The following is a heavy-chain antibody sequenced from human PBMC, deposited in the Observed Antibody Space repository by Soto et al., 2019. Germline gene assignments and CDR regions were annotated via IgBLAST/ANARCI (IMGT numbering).Heavy chain of an antibody. CDR3: ARAHYGDYGYGMDV. CDR1: GGSISSGGYS. V-gene: IGHV4-30-2*01. Sequence: QLQLQESSSGLVKPSQTLSLTCAVSGGSISSGGYSWSWIRQPPGKGLESIGYIYHSGTTYYNPSLKSRVTISVDRSKNQFSLKLSSVTAADTAVHYCARAHYGDYGYGMDVWGQGTTVTVSS. J-gene: IGHJ6*02. CDR2: IYHSGTT. D-gene: IGHD4-17*01.